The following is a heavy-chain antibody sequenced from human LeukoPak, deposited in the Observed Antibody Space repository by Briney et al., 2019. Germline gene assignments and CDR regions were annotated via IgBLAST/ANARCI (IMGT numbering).Heavy chain of an antibody. CDR3: AKDYYYDSSGYYYWDY. CDR2: ISGSGGST. CDR1: GFTFSSYG. J-gene: IGHJ4*02. V-gene: IGHV3-23*01. D-gene: IGHD3-22*01. Sequence: GGTLRLSCAASGFTFSSYGMSWVRQAPGKGLEWVSAISGSGGSTYYADSVKGRFTISRDNSKNTLYLQMNSLRAEDTAVYYCAKDYYYDSSGYYYWDYWGQGTLVTVSS.